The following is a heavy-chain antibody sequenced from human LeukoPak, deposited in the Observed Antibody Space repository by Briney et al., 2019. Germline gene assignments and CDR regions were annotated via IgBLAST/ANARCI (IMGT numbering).Heavy chain of an antibody. Sequence: SETLSLTCTVSGGSISSYYWSWIRQPPGKGLEWIGYIYYSGSTNYNPSLKSRVTISVDTSKNQFSLKLSSVTAADTAVYYCARHRYYYDSSGYWPANYYYGMDVWGQGTTVTVSS. D-gene: IGHD3-22*01. CDR2: IYYSGST. CDR1: GGSISSYY. J-gene: IGHJ6*02. V-gene: IGHV4-59*08. CDR3: ARHRYYYDSSGYWPANYYYGMDV.